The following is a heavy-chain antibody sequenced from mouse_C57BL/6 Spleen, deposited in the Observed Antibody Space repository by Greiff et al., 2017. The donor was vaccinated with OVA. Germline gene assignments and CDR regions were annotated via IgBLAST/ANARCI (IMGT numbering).Heavy chain of an antibody. Sequence: VQLKESGAELVRPGASVKLSCTASGFNIKDDYMHWVKQRPEQGLEWIGWIDPENGDTEYASKFQGKATITADTSSNTAYLQLSSLTSEDTAVYYCMVTTYYFDYWGQGTTLTVSS. J-gene: IGHJ2*01. CDR3: MVTTYYFDY. CDR2: IDPENGDT. CDR1: GFNIKDDY. D-gene: IGHD2-2*01. V-gene: IGHV14-4*01.